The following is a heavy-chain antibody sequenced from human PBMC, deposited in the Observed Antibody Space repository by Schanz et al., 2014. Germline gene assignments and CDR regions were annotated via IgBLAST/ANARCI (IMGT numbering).Heavy chain of an antibody. CDR2: ISASGGST. Sequence: EVQLVESGGGLIQPGGSLRLSCAASGFTFSSYAMSWVRQAPGKGLEWVSTISASGGSTYYADSVKGRFTISRDNSENTLYLQMNSLSADDTAVFYCAREQIMAAAGLVDYWGHGTLVTVSS. CDR3: AREQIMAAAGLVDY. J-gene: IGHJ4*01. D-gene: IGHD6-13*01. CDR1: GFTFSSYA. V-gene: IGHV3-23*04.